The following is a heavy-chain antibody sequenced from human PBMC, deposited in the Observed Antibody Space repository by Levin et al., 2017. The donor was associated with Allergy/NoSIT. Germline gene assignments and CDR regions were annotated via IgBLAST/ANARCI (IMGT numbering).Heavy chain of an antibody. CDR1: GFTFSDYY. CDR2: ISSSGSTI. V-gene: IGHV3-11*01. D-gene: IGHD1-26*01. J-gene: IGHJ6*02. Sequence: LSLTCAASGFTFSDYYMSWIRQAPGKGLEWVSYISSSGSTIYYADSVKGRFTISRDNAKNSLYLQMNSLRAEDTAVYYCARDGGVGADYGMDGWGQGTTVTVSS. CDR3: ARDGGVGADYGMDG.